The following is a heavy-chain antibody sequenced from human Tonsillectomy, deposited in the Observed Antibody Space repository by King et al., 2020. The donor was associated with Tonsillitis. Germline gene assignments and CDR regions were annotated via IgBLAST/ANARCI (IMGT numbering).Heavy chain of an antibody. Sequence: VQLVESGGGLVQPGGSLRLSCAASGFTFSTYAMTWVRQAPGKGLEWVSDMSGAGARTYHADSVKGRFTISRDNSKNTLYLQMNSLRAEDTAVYYCAKCPYDFWSGGLYYAMDVWGQGTTVTVSS. CDR3: AKCPYDFWSGGLYYAMDV. J-gene: IGHJ6*02. V-gene: IGHV3-23*04. CDR2: MSGAGART. CDR1: GFTFSTYA. D-gene: IGHD3-3*01.